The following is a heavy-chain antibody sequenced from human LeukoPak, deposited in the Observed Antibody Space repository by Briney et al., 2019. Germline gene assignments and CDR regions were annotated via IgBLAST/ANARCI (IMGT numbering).Heavy chain of an antibody. CDR3: ASGAIAVAPDY. D-gene: IGHD6-19*01. Sequence: ASVKVSCKASGYTFTSYDINWVRQASGQGLEWMGWMNPNSGDTGYAQKFQGRLTMTRNTSIGTAYMELNSLRSEDTAVYYCASGAIAVAPDYWGQGTLVTVSS. CDR2: MNPNSGDT. J-gene: IGHJ4*02. V-gene: IGHV1-8*01. CDR1: GYTFTSYD.